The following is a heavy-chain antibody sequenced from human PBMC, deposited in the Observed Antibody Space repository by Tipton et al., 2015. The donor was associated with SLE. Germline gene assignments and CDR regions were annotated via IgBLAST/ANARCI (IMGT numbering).Heavy chain of an antibody. J-gene: IGHJ5*02. Sequence: QLVQPGAEVKKPGASVRVSCKASGSTFTGYWLHWVRQAPGQGLEWMGWTNPDTGGTNYAQKFQGRVTMTRDTSITTAYLELSGLTSDDTAVYYCAKKLGGDASWGQGTLVTVSS. V-gene: IGHV1-2*02. CDR2: TNPDTGGT. CDR3: AKKLGGDAS. CDR1: GSTFTGYW. D-gene: IGHD3-10*01.